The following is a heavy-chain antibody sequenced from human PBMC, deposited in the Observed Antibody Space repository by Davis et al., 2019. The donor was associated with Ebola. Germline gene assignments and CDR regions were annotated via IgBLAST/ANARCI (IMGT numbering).Heavy chain of an antibody. CDR3: ARRPQGSGLDL. CDR2: ISYDGSNK. V-gene: IGHV3-30*03. Sequence: GGSLRLSCAASGFTFSSYGMHWVRQAPGKGLEWVAVISYDGSNKYYADSVKGRFTISRDNSKNTLSLQMSSLTIDDTAVYYCARRPQGSGLDLWGQGTLVTVSS. CDR1: GFTFSSYG. D-gene: IGHD1-26*01. J-gene: IGHJ5*02.